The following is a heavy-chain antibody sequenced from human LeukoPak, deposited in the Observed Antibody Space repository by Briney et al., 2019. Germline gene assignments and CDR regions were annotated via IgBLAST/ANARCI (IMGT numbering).Heavy chain of an antibody. D-gene: IGHD1-14*01. Sequence: GGSLRLSCAASGFTFSSYSMNWVRQAPGKGLEWVSYISSSSSTIYYADSVKGRFTISRDNSKNTLYLQMGSLRAEDMAVYYCARGEALSTVDYWGQGTLVTVSS. J-gene: IGHJ4*02. CDR2: ISSSSSTI. V-gene: IGHV3-48*01. CDR3: ARGEALSTVDY. CDR1: GFTFSSYS.